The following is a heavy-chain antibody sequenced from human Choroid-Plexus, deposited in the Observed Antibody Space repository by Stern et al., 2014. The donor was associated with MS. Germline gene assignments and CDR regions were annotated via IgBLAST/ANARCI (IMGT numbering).Heavy chain of an antibody. Sequence: VQLVESGAEVKKPGASVKVSCKTSGYIFTGYYIHWVRQAPGQGPEWMARINPNTGGPKYAQKFQGSVTMGRDTSIRTAYVELSSLTSDDTAVYYCARDQRGITIFGVVTDYYYLGMDVWGQGTPVTVSS. V-gene: IGHV1-2*06. J-gene: IGHJ6*02. D-gene: IGHD3-3*01. CDR2: INPNTGGP. CDR1: GYIFTGYY. CDR3: ARDQRGITIFGVVTDYYYLGMDV.